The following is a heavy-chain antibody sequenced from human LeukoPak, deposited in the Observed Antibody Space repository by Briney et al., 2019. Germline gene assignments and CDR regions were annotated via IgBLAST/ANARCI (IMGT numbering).Heavy chain of an antibody. Sequence: EASVKVSCKASGGTFSSYTISWVRQAPGQGLECMGRNIPILGIANYAQKFQGRVTITADKSTSTAYMEPSSLRSEDTAVYYCATPGYFDWLLPFDYWGQGTLVTVSS. CDR1: GGTFSSYT. CDR2: NIPILGIA. CDR3: ATPGYFDWLLPFDY. J-gene: IGHJ4*02. D-gene: IGHD3-9*01. V-gene: IGHV1-69*02.